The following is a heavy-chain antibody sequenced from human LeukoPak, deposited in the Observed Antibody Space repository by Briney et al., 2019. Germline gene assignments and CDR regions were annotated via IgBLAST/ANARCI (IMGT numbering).Heavy chain of an antibody. V-gene: IGHV4-59*01. J-gene: IGHJ5*02. D-gene: IGHD7-27*01. CDR3: AAWGASSDP. Sequence: SETLSLTCTVSGGSISSYYWSWIRQPPGEGLEWIGYIYYSGSTNYNPSLKSRVTISVDTSKNQFSLKLSSVTAADTAVYYCAAWGASSDPWGQGTLVTVSS. CDR2: IYYSGST. CDR1: GGSISSYY.